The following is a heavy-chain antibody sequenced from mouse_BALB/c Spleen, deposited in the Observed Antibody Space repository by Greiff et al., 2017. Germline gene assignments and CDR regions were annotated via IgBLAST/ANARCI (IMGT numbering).Heavy chain of an antibody. Sequence: EVQLVESGGGLVQPGGSRKLSCAASGFTFSDYGMAWVRQAPGKGPEWVAFISNLAYSIYYADTVTGRFTISRENAKNTLYLEMSSLRSEDTAMYYCARGNWDGAMDYWGQGTSVTVSS. CDR2: ISNLAYSI. V-gene: IGHV5-15*02. CDR3: ARGNWDGAMDY. CDR1: GFTFSDYG. J-gene: IGHJ4*01. D-gene: IGHD4-1*02.